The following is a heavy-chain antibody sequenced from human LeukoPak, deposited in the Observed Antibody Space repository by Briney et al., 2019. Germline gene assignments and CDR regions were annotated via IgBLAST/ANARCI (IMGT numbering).Heavy chain of an antibody. Sequence: ASVKVSCTASGYTFTTYAMNWVRQAPGQGLEWMGWINTNTGNPTYAQDFTGRFVFSLDTSASTTYLQISSLKAEDTAVYYCARAYQRLGELSLPDYWGQGTLVTVSS. J-gene: IGHJ4*02. CDR1: GYTFTTYA. D-gene: IGHD3-16*02. CDR3: ARAYQRLGELSLPDY. CDR2: INTNTGNP. V-gene: IGHV7-4-1*02.